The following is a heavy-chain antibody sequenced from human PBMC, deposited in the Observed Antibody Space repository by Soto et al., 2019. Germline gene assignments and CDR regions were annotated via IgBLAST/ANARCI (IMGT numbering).Heavy chain of an antibody. V-gene: IGHV3-11*01. CDR2: ISSSGSTI. Sequence: QVQLVESGGGWVKPGGSLRLSCAASGFTFSAYYMGWIRQAPGKGLEWVSYISSSGSTIYYADSVKGRFTISRDNAKNSLYLQMNSLRAEDTAVYYCARDFAYRGDYGHGGAFDIWGQGTMVTVSS. CDR3: ARDFAYRGDYGHGGAFDI. CDR1: GFTFSAYY. J-gene: IGHJ3*02. D-gene: IGHD4-17*01.